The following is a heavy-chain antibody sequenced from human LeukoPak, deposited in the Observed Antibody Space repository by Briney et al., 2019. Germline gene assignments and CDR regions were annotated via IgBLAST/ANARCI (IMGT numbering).Heavy chain of an antibody. Sequence: GGSLRLSCAASGFTFSSYEMNWVRQAPGKGLEWVSYISSRGTTIYYADSVKGRFTISRDNAKNSLYLQMNSLRAEDTAVYYCARVNIAAAGSDYWGQGTLVTVSS. CDR3: ARVNIAAAGSDY. J-gene: IGHJ4*02. CDR1: GFTFSSYE. D-gene: IGHD6-13*01. CDR2: ISSRGTTI. V-gene: IGHV3-48*03.